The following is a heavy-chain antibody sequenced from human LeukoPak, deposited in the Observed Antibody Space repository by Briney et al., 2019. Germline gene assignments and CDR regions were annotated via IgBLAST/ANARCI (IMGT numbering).Heavy chain of an antibody. V-gene: IGHV3-74*01. CDR3: ARDSKGDAFDI. CDR2: INSDGSST. J-gene: IGHJ3*02. Sequence: GGSLRLSCAASGFTFSSYWMHWVRQAPGKGLVWVSRINSDGSSTSYADSVKGRFTISRDNAKNSLYLQMNSLRAEDTAVYYCARDSKGDAFDIWGQGTMVTVSS. CDR1: GFTFSSYW.